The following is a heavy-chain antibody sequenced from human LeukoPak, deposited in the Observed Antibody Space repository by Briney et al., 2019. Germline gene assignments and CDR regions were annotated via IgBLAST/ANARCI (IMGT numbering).Heavy chain of an antibody. CDR3: AKSRGDTAMVHYFDY. J-gene: IGHJ4*02. V-gene: IGHV3-9*01. CDR2: ISWNSGSI. D-gene: IGHD5-18*01. Sequence: GGSLRLSCAASGFTFDDYAMHWVRQAPGKGLEWVSGISWNSGSIGYADSVKGRFTISRDNAKNSLYLQMNSLRAEDTALYYCAKSRGDTAMVHYFDYWGQGTLVTVSS. CDR1: GFTFDDYA.